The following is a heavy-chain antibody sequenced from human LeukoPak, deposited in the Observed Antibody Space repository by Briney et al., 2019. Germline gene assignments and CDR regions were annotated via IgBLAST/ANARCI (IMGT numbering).Heavy chain of an antibody. D-gene: IGHD4-17*01. CDR1: GGSVSSSTYY. CDR3: ARVNTVTAGVLWYLDY. CDR2: VSYSGYT. J-gene: IGHJ4*02. Sequence: SETLSLTCTVSGGSVSSSTYYWSWIRQPPGKGLEWLGFVSYSGYTKYNPSLESRITISVDTSRNQFSLKLSSVTAADTAVYYCARVNTVTAGVLWYLDYWGQGTLVTVSS. V-gene: IGHV4-61*01.